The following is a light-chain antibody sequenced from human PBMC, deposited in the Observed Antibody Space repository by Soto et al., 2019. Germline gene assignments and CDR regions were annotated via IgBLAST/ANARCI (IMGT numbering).Light chain of an antibody. Sequence: EIVLTQSPGTLSLSPGERATISCRASQRVSSRYFAWFQQRPGQVPRLLIFGSSSRAPGIPDRFSGSGSGTDFTLTISRLEPEDFDVYYCQQYYHSPRTFGQGTKVEIK. V-gene: IGKV3-20*01. J-gene: IGKJ1*01. CDR2: GSS. CDR3: QQYYHSPRT. CDR1: QRVSSRY.